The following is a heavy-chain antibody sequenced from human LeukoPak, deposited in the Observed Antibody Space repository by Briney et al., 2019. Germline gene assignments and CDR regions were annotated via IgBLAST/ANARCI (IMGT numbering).Heavy chain of an antibody. D-gene: IGHD3-22*01. CDR1: GFTFSNAW. CDR2: IKSKTDGGTT. V-gene: IGHV3-15*01. CDR3: AKDSPYYYDSSGLDY. Sequence: GGSLRLSCAASGFTFSNAWMSWVRQAPGKGLEWVGRIKSKTDGGTTDYAAPVKGRFTISRDDSKNTLYLQMNSLRAEDTAVYYCAKDSPYYYDSSGLDYWGQGTLVTVSS. J-gene: IGHJ4*02.